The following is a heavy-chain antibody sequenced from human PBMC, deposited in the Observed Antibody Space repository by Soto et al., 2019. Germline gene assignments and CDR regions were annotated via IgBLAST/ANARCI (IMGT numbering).Heavy chain of an antibody. CDR1: GGSISSDY. Sequence: VQLQESGPGLVKPSETLSLICTVSGGSISSDYLSWIRQPAGKGLEWIGRVYTSGYSNSNPSLKSRVTMSVDTSKKQFSLNLSSVTAADTAVYYCAREPTTAGTVNWFDPWGQGXXXTVSS. V-gene: IGHV4-4*07. CDR2: VYTSGYS. CDR3: AREPTTAGTVNWFDP. D-gene: IGHD6-13*01. J-gene: IGHJ5*02.